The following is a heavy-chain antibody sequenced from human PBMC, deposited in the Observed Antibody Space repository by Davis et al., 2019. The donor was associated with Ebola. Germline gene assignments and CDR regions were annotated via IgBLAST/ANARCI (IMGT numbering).Heavy chain of an antibody. Sequence: GESLKIPCAASGFTVRSDYMSWVRQAPGRGLEWVSVLYRGGSTYYADSLKGRFTISRDNSKNMVYLQMNSLKTEDTAVYYCTSRVATITGGRAFDIWGQGTMVTVSS. CDR1: GFTVRSDY. V-gene: IGHV3-53*01. D-gene: IGHD5-12*01. J-gene: IGHJ3*02. CDR3: TSRVATITGGRAFDI. CDR2: LYRGGST.